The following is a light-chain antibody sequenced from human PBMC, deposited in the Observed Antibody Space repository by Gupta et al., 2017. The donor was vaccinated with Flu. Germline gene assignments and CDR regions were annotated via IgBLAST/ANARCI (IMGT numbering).Light chain of an antibody. V-gene: IGLV3-21*02. CDR2: DSS. Sequence: SYLLTQTPSVSVAPGQTATMTCGGENIGWKSVHWYQQKPGQAPVLVVFDSSDRPSGIPVRFSGSNSGDAATLTISLVEAGDEADYYCQVWDSDTEHQVFGGGTKLTVL. J-gene: IGLJ2*01. CDR1: NIGWKS. CDR3: QVWDSDTEHQV.